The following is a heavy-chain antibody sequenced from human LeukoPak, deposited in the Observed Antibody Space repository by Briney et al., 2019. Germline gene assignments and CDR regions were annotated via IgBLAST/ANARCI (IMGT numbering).Heavy chain of an antibody. Sequence: SETLSLTCTVSGASISSYYWSWIRQPPGKGLEWIGYIYYSGSTNYNPAIKSRVTISEDTSKNQISLKLSSVTAADTAVYYCARVRGYYDSSGYDYWGQGTLVTVSS. CDR1: GASISSYY. CDR2: IYYSGST. V-gene: IGHV4-59*01. D-gene: IGHD3-22*01. J-gene: IGHJ4*02. CDR3: ARVRGYYDSSGYDY.